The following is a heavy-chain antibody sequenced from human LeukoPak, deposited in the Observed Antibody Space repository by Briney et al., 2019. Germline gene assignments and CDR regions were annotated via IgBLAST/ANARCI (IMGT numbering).Heavy chain of an antibody. V-gene: IGHV4-59*08. CDR1: GGSISSYY. CDR2: IYYTGST. J-gene: IGHJ4*02. D-gene: IGHD5-18*01. CDR3: ARHGYPDF. Sequence: PSETLSLTCTVSGGSISSYYWTWIRQPPGKGLEWIGNIYYTGSTHYNPSLKSRVTISLDTSKNQFSLKLSSVAAADTAVYYCARHGYPDFWGQGTLVTVSS.